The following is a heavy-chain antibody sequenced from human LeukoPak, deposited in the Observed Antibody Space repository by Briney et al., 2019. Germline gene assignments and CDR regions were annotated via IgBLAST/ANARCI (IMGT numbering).Heavy chain of an antibody. CDR1: GFTFSSYG. J-gene: IGHJ2*01. CDR2: IRYDGSNK. Sequence: GGSLRLSCAASGFTFSSYGMHWVRQAPGKGLEWVAFIRYDGSNKYYADSVKGRFTISRDNSKKTLYLQMNSLRAEDTAVYYCAKDRGESGSYYHWYFDLWGRGTLVTVSS. CDR3: AKDRGESGSYYHWYFDL. V-gene: IGHV3-30*02. D-gene: IGHD1-26*01.